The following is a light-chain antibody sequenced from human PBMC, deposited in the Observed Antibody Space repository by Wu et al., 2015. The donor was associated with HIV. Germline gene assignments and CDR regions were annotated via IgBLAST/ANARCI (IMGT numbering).Light chain of an antibody. CDR1: QSVDDK. Sequence: EIVMTQSPAALSLSPGERVTLSCRASQSVDDKLAWYQKKPGQAPRLLMYRVSSRATGIPDRFSGSGSGTEFTLTISSLQSEDFAVYYCQQYNNWPPWTFGQGTKVEIK. CDR3: QQYNNWPPWT. CDR2: RVS. V-gene: IGKV3D-15*01. J-gene: IGKJ1*01.